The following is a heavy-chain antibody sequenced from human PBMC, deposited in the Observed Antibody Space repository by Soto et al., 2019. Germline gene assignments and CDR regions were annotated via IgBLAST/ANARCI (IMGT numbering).Heavy chain of an antibody. Sequence: ASVKVSCKASGGTFSSYAISWVRQAPGQGLEWMGGIIPIFGTANYAQKFQGRVTITADESTSTAYMELSSLRSEDTAVYYCASGYYYDSSGYFNFDYWGQGTLVTVSS. CDR1: GGTFSSYA. V-gene: IGHV1-69*13. CDR3: ASGYYYDSSGYFNFDY. CDR2: IIPIFGTA. D-gene: IGHD3-22*01. J-gene: IGHJ4*02.